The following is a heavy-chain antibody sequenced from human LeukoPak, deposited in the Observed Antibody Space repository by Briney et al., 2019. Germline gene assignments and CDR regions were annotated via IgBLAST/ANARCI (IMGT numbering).Heavy chain of an antibody. V-gene: IGHV3-30*02. D-gene: IGHD2-2*01. CDR2: IRYDGSNK. Sequence: GGSLRLSCAASGFTFSSYGMHWVRQAPGKGLEWVAFIRYDGSNKYYADSVKGRFTISRDNSKNTLYLQMNSLRAEDTAVYYCARGILGQLLNPFDYWGQGTLVTVSS. J-gene: IGHJ4*02. CDR3: ARGILGQLLNPFDY. CDR1: GFTFSSYG.